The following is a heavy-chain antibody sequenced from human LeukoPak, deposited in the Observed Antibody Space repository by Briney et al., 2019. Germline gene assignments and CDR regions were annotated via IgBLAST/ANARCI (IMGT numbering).Heavy chain of an antibody. D-gene: IGHD3-10*01. V-gene: IGHV3-21*04. CDR2: ISSSSSYI. CDR1: GFTFSSYS. CDR3: AKYAKPHPRYYYNPQNYYYYYLDV. J-gene: IGHJ6*03. Sequence: GGALRLSCAASGFTFSSYSMNWVRQAPGKGLEWVSSISSSSSYIYYADSVKGRFTISRDNAKNSLYLQMNSLRAEDTAVYYCAKYAKPHPRYYYNPQNYYYYYLDVWGKGTTVTVSS.